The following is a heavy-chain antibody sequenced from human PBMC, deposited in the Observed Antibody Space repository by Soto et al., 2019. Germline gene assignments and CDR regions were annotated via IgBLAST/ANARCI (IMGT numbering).Heavy chain of an antibody. J-gene: IGHJ6*02. D-gene: IGHD1-20*01. CDR1: GGTFSSYA. V-gene: IGHV1-69*01. CDR2: IIPIFGTA. Sequence: QVQLVQSGAEVKKPGSSVKVSCKASGGTFSSYAISWVRQAPGQGLECMGGIIPIFGTANYAQKFQGRVTITADESTSTAYMELSSLRSEDTAVYYCARGITGPPRTYYYYGMDVWGQGTTVTVSS. CDR3: ARGITGPPRTYYYYGMDV.